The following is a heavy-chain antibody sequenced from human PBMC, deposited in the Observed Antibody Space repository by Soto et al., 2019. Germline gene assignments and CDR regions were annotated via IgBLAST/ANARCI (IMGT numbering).Heavy chain of an antibody. CDR3: ARVMRDSYFDY. CDR2: IGGSGGST. V-gene: IGHV3-23*01. Sequence: GGSLRLSCVASGFTFSGFAMSWVRQAPGKGLEWVSAIGGSGGSTYYADSVKGRFTISRDNSKNMVYLQMNSLRAEDTAVYYCARVMRDSYFDYWGQRTLLTVSS. D-gene: IGHD2-8*01. J-gene: IGHJ4*02. CDR1: GFTFSGFA.